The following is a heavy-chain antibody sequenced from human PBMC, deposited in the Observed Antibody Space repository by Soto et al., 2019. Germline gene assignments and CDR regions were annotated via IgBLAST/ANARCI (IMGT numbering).Heavy chain of an antibody. CDR3: AKDRGSYSSGSGLDY. V-gene: IGHV3-23*01. J-gene: IGHJ4*02. CDR1: GFTFSSFA. CDR2: ISGSGGST. Sequence: GGSLRLSXAASGFTFSSFAMSWVRQAPGKGLEWVSAISGSGGSTYYADSVKGRFTISRDNSKNTLYLQMNSLRAEDTAVYYCAKDRGSYSSGSGLDYWGQGTLVTVSS. D-gene: IGHD6-19*01.